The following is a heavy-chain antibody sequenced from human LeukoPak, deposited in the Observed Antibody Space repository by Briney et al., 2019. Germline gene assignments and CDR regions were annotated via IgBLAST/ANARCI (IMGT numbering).Heavy chain of an antibody. CDR1: GGSFSGYY. Sequence: PSETLSLTCAVYGGSFSGYYWSWIRQPPGKGLEWIGEINHSGSTNYNPSLKSRVTISVDTSKNQFSLKLSSVTAADTAVYYCAREVEGCYYDSSGYYWGQGTLVTVSS. J-gene: IGHJ4*02. D-gene: IGHD3-22*01. V-gene: IGHV4-34*01. CDR2: INHSGST. CDR3: AREVEGCYYDSSGYY.